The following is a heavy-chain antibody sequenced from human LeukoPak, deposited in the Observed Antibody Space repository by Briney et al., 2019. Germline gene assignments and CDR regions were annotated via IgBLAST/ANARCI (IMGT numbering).Heavy chain of an antibody. Sequence: SETLSLTCAVYGGSFSGYYWSWIRQPPGKGLEWIGEINHGGSTNYNPSLKSRVTISVDTSKNQFSLKLSSVTAADTAVYYCARVRGITVTRGAFDIWGQGTMVTVSS. J-gene: IGHJ3*02. CDR2: INHGGST. V-gene: IGHV4-34*01. D-gene: IGHD3-10*01. CDR3: ARVRGITVTRGAFDI. CDR1: GGSFSGYY.